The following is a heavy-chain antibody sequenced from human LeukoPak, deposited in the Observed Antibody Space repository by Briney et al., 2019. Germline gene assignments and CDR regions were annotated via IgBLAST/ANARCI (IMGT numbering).Heavy chain of an antibody. CDR2: ICYSGSA. Sequence: SETLSLTCTVSGGSISSYYWSWIRQPPGKGLEWIGYICYSGSANYNPSLKSRVTISVDTSKNQFSLKLSSVTAADTAVYYCARAATDSSSWYSVDYWGQGTLVTVSS. CDR3: ARAATDSSSWYSVDY. J-gene: IGHJ4*02. V-gene: IGHV4-59*01. CDR1: GGSISSYY. D-gene: IGHD6-13*01.